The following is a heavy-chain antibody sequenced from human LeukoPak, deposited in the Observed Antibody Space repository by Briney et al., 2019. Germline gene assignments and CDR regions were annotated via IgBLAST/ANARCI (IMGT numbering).Heavy chain of an antibody. CDR3: AADYYDSSGYYPNGAFDI. CDR1: GGSISSYY. J-gene: IGHJ3*02. Sequence: PSETLSLTCTVSGGSISSYYWSWIRQPPGKGLEWIGYIYYSGSTNYNPSLKSRVTISVDTSKNQFSLKLSSVTAADTAVYYCAADYYDSSGYYPNGAFDIWGQGTMVTVSS. V-gene: IGHV4-59*08. CDR2: IYYSGST. D-gene: IGHD3-22*01.